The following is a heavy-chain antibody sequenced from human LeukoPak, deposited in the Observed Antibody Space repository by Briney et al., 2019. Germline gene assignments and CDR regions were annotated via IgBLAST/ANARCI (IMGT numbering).Heavy chain of an antibody. CDR1: GYSISSGYY. Sequence: PSETLSLTCTVSGYSISSGYYWGWIRQPPGKGLEWIGSIYYSGSTYYNPSLKSRVTISVDTSKNQFSLKLSSVTAADAAVYYCARHYYGSGSYYGLTGFDYWGQGTLVTVSS. CDR2: IYYSGST. J-gene: IGHJ4*02. D-gene: IGHD3-10*01. V-gene: IGHV4-38-2*02. CDR3: ARHYYGSGSYYGLTGFDY.